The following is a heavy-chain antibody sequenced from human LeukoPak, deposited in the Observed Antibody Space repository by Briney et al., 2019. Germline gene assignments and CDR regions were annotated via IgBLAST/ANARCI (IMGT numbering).Heavy chain of an antibody. D-gene: IGHD6-6*01. Sequence: GGSLRLSCAASGCTFSTYWMHWVCQPPAKGLVWVSRISIDCNGTNYADSVQGRFTISRDNAKNTPYLQMNSLRADDTAVYYCVREYSSSSSRDFHIWGQGTMVTVSS. J-gene: IGHJ3*02. CDR3: VREYSSSSSRDFHI. CDR1: GCTFSTYW. CDR2: ISIDCNGT. V-gene: IGHV3-74*01.